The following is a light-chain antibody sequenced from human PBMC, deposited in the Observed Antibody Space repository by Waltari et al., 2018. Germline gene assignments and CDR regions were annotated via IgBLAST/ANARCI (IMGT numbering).Light chain of an antibody. CDR3: QQRSIWPPIT. J-gene: IGKJ5*01. CDR2: DVD. V-gene: IGKV3-11*01. CDR1: QTVSIF. Sequence: EIVLTQSPATLSVSPGERAPVSCRASQTVSIFLAWYQHKPGQAPRLIIYDVDNRATGIPPRFSGSGSGTDFTLTISRFESEDSAVYSCQQRSIWPPITFGQGTRLEIK.